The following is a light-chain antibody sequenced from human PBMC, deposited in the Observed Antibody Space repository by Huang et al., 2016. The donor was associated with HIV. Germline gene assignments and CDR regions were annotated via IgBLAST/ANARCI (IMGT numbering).Light chain of an antibody. CDR1: QSVRSY. CDR2: DAS. V-gene: IGKV3-11*01. CDR3: QQRSAWPLT. Sequence: EIVLTQSPATLSLSPGERATLSCRASQSVRSYLAWYQQKPGQAPRLLIDDASNRAPGSPARFSGSGSGTDFTLTISNLQSEDFAVYYCQQRSAWPLTFGGGTKVEI. J-gene: IGKJ4*01.